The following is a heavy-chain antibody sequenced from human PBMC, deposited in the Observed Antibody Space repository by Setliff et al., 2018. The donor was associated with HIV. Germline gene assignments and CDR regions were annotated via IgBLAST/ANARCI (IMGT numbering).Heavy chain of an antibody. CDR2: INPRGGKA. J-gene: IGHJ5*02. Sequence: GASVKVSCKASGYSFSSYYMHWVGQAPGQGLEWMGIINPRGGKANYAQRFQGRLTVTTDTSTSTVYMELRLLTSDDTAIYYCAREGHVATPGSSEFDPWGQGTPVTVSS. V-gene: IGHV1-46*01. CDR3: AREGHVATPGSSEFDP. CDR1: GYSFSSYY. D-gene: IGHD2-15*01.